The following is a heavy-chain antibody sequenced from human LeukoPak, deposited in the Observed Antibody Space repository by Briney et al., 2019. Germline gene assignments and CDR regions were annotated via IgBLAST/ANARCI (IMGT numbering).Heavy chain of an antibody. D-gene: IGHD2-8*01. J-gene: IGHJ5*02. V-gene: IGHV1-2*06. CDR1: VNNINPYF. CDR2: INPHTGAT. CDR3: AEDRQKDRVWMYFGPLDP. Sequence: ASVNVSCKSYVNNINPYFINCLPQAPGQGLEWVGRINPHTGATDFAEKFQGRVSMTRETSITTAYLELTSPTSSSKPIYYRAEDRQKDRVWMYFGPLDPWGQGTQVTVSS.